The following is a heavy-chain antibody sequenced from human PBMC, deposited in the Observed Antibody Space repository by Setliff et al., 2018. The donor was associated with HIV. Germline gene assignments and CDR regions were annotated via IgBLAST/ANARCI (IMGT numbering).Heavy chain of an antibody. CDR3: AITIVGVTTEMY. V-gene: IGHV4-30-2*01. Sequence: SETLSLTCAVSGGSMRSSGYSWTWIRQAPGKGLEWVGYIYYNGNAYYNPSLKSRVTISVDRSKNQFSLKLRSVTAADTAVYYCAITIVGVTTEMYWGQGTLVTVSS. D-gene: IGHD2-21*02. J-gene: IGHJ4*02. CDR1: GGSMRSSGYS. CDR2: IYYNGNA.